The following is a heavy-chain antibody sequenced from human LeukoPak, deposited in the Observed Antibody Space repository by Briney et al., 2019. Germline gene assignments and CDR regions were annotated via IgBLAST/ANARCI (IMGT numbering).Heavy chain of an antibody. V-gene: IGHV1-8*01. D-gene: IGHD3-3*01. CDR1: GYTFTSYD. Sequence: ASVKVSCKASGYTFTSYDINWVRQATGQGLEWMGWMNPNSGNTGYAQKLQGRVTMTRNTSISTAYMELSSLRSEDTAVYYCARVPPNDFWSGYYIPTYYYYYYMDVWGKGTTVTVSS. CDR3: ARVPPNDFWSGYYIPTYYYYYYMDV. J-gene: IGHJ6*03. CDR2: MNPNSGNT.